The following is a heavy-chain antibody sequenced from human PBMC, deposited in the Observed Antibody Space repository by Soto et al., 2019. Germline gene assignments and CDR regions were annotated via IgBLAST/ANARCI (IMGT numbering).Heavy chain of an antibody. V-gene: IGHV3-74*01. D-gene: IGHD3-22*01. CDR3: VKGEYYYDSSGYYPFDY. CDR2: INTDGSET. J-gene: IGHJ4*02. CDR1: GFIFSSDW. Sequence: GGSLRLSCAASGFIFSSDWMHWVRQAPGKGLVWVSRINTDGSETSYADSVKGRFTISRDNANNKVYLQMNSLRDEDTAVYYCVKGEYYYDSSGYYPFDYWGQGT.